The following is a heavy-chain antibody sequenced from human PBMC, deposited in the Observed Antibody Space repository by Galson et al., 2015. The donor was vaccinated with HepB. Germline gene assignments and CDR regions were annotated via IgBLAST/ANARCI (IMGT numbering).Heavy chain of an antibody. CDR3: ARDGITRYYYFDY. V-gene: IGHV7-4-1*02. Sequence: SVKVSCKASGYTFTNYAMNWVRQAPGQGLEWMGWINTNTGNPTYAQGFTGRFVFSLDTSVSTAYLQISSLKAEDTAVYYCARDGITRYYYFDYWGQGTLVTVSS. CDR1: GYTFTNYA. J-gene: IGHJ4*02. CDR2: INTNTGNP. D-gene: IGHD3-9*01.